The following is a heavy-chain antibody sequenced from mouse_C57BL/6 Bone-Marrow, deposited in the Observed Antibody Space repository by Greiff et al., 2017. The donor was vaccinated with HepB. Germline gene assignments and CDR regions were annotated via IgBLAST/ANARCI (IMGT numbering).Heavy chain of an antibody. Sequence: VKLMESGAELARPGASVKLSCKASGYTFTSYGISWVKQRPGQGLEWIGEIYPRSGNTYYNEKFKGKATLTADKSSSTAYMELRSLTSEDSAVYFCARFDDYDPVYFDYWGQGTTLTVSS. CDR1: GYTFTSYG. V-gene: IGHV1-81*01. CDR3: ARFDDYDPVYFDY. D-gene: IGHD2-4*01. J-gene: IGHJ2*01. CDR2: IYPRSGNT.